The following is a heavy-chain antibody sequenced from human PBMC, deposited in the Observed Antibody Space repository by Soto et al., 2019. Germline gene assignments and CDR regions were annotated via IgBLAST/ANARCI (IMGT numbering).Heavy chain of an antibody. CDR1: GDSVTSEHDY. CDR3: AGGTDGKKVAY. D-gene: IGHD5-12*01. V-gene: IGHV4-61*03. Sequence: SETLSLTCPVSGDSVTSEHDYWNWIRQPPAKGLEWIGYFFYTGSTNYNPSLESRLTMSVDVSKNHFSLRLNSVTAADTAVYYCAGGTDGKKVAYWGQGALVTVSS. J-gene: IGHJ4*02. CDR2: FFYTGST.